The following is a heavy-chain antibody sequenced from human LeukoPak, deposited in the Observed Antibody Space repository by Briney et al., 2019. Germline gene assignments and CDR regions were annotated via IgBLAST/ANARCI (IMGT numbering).Heavy chain of an antibody. J-gene: IGHJ3*01. CDR3: ARDLIVGGNHDAFDV. Sequence: PGGSLRLSCAASGFTVSSSYMSWVRQAPGKGLEWVPVIYSGGTTYYADSVKGRFTISRDNSKNTLYLQMNSLRAADTAVYFCARDLIVGGNHDAFDVWGQGTTVTVSS. CDR1: GFTVSSSY. CDR2: IYSGGTT. V-gene: IGHV3-53*01. D-gene: IGHD1-26*01.